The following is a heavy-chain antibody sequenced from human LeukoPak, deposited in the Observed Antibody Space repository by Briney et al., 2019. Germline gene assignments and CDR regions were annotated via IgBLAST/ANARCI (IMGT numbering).Heavy chain of an antibody. J-gene: IGHJ3*02. D-gene: IGHD3-22*01. V-gene: IGHV5-51*01. CDR1: GYSFTSYW. CDR3: ARPQFPYYYDSSGSHDAFDI. Sequence: GESLKISCKGSGYSFTSYWIGWVRQMPGKGLEWMGIIYPGDPDTRYSPSFQGQVTISADKSISTAYLQWSSLKASDTAMYYCARPQFPYYYDSSGSHDAFDIWGQGTMVTVSS. CDR2: IYPGDPDT.